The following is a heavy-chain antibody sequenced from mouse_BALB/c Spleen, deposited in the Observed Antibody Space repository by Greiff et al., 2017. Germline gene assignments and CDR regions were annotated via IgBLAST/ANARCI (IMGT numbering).Heavy chain of an antibody. V-gene: IGHV1-20*02. J-gene: IGHJ1*01. CDR1: GYSFTGYF. D-gene: IGHD2-4*01. CDR3: ARGEGLRRYFDV. Sequence: VHVKQSGPELVKPGASVKISCKASGYSFTGYFMNWVMQSHGKSLEWIGRINPYNGDTFYNQKFKGKATLTVDKSSSTAHMELRSLASEDSAVYYCARGEGLRRYFDVWGAGTTVTVSS. CDR2: INPYNGDT.